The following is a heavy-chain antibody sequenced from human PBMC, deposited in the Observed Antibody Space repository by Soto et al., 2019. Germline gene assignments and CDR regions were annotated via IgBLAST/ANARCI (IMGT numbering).Heavy chain of an antibody. CDR2: ISYDGSNT. Sequence: QVQLVESGGGVVQPGRSLRLSCAASGFTFSSYGMHWVRQAPGKRLEWVAIISYDGSNTYYSASVKSRFTISRDNSKNTLYLQMNSLRAEDTSAYYCAKEGGLSGSYYISSSYYFDYWGQGTLVTVSS. V-gene: IGHV3-30*18. D-gene: IGHD1-26*01. CDR1: GFTFSSYG. J-gene: IGHJ4*02. CDR3: AKEGGLSGSYYISSSYYFDY.